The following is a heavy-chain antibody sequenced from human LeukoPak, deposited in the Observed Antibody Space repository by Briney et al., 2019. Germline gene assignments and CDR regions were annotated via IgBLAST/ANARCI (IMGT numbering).Heavy chain of an antibody. Sequence: SETLSLTCAVYGGSFSGYYWSWIRQPPGKGLEWIGEINHSGSTNYNPSLKSRVTISVDTSKNQFSLKLSSVTAADTAVYYCARVLKTYCSSTSCYGGYFDYWGQGTLVTVSS. CDR1: GGSFSGYY. D-gene: IGHD2-2*01. CDR3: ARVLKTYCSSTSCYGGYFDY. CDR2: INHSGST. J-gene: IGHJ4*02. V-gene: IGHV4-34*01.